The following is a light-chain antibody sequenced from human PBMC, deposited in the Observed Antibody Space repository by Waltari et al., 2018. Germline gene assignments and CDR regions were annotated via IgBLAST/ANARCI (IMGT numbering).Light chain of an antibody. Sequence: QSALTQPRSVSGSPGQSVTISCTGTNSDVGGYNYVSWYQQHAAKTPTLMIYDVSNRPSGVPDRFSGSKSGNTASLTISGLQAEDEADYYCCSYAGRYTWVFGGGTKLTVL. V-gene: IGLV2-11*01. J-gene: IGLJ3*02. CDR3: CSYAGRYTWV. CDR1: NSDVGGYNY. CDR2: DVS.